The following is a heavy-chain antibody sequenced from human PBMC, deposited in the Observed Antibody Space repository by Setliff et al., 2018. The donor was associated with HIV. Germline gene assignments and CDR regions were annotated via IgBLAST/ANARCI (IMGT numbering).Heavy chain of an antibody. V-gene: IGHV4-30-4*01. CDR2: FMYTDIHYVNYLN. D-gene: IGHD6-19*01. CDR1: GASFVGDNH. Sequence: SETLSLTCAVSGASFVGDNHWSWIRQTPERGLEWIAYFMYTDIHYVNYLNYRNPSLASRLSISVVKSKNQFSLTLSSVTAADTAVYYCARARSDWYNVRPYYFDLWGQGTPVTVSS. CDR3: ARARSDWYNVRPYYFDL. J-gene: IGHJ4*02.